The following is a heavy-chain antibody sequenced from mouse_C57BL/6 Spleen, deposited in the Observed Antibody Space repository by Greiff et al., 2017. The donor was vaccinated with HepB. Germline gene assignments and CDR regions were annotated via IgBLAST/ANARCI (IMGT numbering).Heavy chain of an antibody. CDR3: AMLDYYGSSLDY. V-gene: IGHV3-6*01. J-gene: IGHJ2*01. CDR2: ISYDGSN. Sequence: DVQLQESGPGLVKPSQSLSLTCSVTGYSITSGYYWNWIRQFPGNKLEWMGYISYDGSNNYNPSLKNRISITRDTSNNQFFLKLNSVTTEDTATYYCAMLDYYGSSLDYWGQGNTLTVSS. CDR1: GYSITSGYY. D-gene: IGHD1-1*01.